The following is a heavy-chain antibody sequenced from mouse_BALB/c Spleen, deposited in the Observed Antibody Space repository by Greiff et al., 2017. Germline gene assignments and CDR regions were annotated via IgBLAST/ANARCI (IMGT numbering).Heavy chain of an antibody. CDR3: ARGDYRYAFAY. D-gene: IGHD2-14*01. Sequence: EVQVVESGPELVKPGASVKISCKASGYSFTGYFMNWVMQSHGKSLEWIGRINPYNGDTFYNQKFKGKATLTVDKSSSTAHMELRSLASEDSAVYYCARGDYRYAFAYWGQGTLVTVSA. CDR1: GYSFTGYF. V-gene: IGHV1-20*02. CDR2: INPYNGDT. J-gene: IGHJ3*01.